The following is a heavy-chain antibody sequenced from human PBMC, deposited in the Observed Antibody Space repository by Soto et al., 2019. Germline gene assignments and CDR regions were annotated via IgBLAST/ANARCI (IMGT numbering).Heavy chain of an antibody. V-gene: IGHV3-66*01. CDR2: IYSDGTT. Sequence: EVQLVESGGGLVQPGGSLRLSCAASGFTVSSNYMSWVRQAPGKGLEWVSVIYSDGTTYYADSVKGRFTISRDNSENTLYLQMNSLRAEDTAVYYCARDRSGSNWGQGTLVTVSS. J-gene: IGHJ4*02. CDR1: GFTVSSNY. D-gene: IGHD3-10*01. CDR3: ARDRSGSN.